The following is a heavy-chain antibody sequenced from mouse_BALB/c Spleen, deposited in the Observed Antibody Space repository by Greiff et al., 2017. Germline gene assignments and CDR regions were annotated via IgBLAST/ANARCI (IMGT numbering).Heavy chain of an antibody. J-gene: IGHJ3*01. CDR1: GFTFSSYA. CDR3: ARDRPSLAWFAY. V-gene: IGHV5-6-5*01. CDR2: ISSGGST. D-gene: IGHD2-10*02. Sequence: EVKLVESGGGLVKPGGSLKLSCAASGFTFSSYAMSWVRQTPEKRLEWVASISSGGSTYYPDSVKGRFTISRDNARNILYLQMSSLRSEDTAMYYCARDRPSLAWFAYWGQGTLVTVSA.